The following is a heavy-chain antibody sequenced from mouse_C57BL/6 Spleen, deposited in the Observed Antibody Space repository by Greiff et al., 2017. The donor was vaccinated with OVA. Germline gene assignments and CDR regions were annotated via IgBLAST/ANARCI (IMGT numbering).Heavy chain of an antibody. CDR2: ISSGSSTI. CDR1: GFTFSDYG. CDR3: ARQDYGSSYRYFDV. D-gene: IGHD1-1*01. Sequence: EVQLVESGGGLVKPGGSLKLSCAASGFTFSDYGMHWVRQAPEKGLEWVAYISSGSSTIYYADTVKGRFTISRDNAKNTLFLQMTSLRSEDTAMYYCARQDYGSSYRYFDVWGTGTTVTVSS. V-gene: IGHV5-17*01. J-gene: IGHJ1*03.